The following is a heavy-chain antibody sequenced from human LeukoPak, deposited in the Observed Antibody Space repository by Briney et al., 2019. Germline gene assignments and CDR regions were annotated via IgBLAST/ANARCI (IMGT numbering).Heavy chain of an antibody. CDR1: GGSISSSSYY. Sequence: SETLSLTCTVSGGSISSSSYYWGWIRQPPGKGLEWIGSIYYSGSTYYNPSLRSGATISVVTSKTEFSLKLSSVTAADTAVYYCARHPEWEGNYFDYWGQGTLVTVSS. V-gene: IGHV4-39*01. CDR2: IYYSGST. J-gene: IGHJ4*02. CDR3: ARHPEWEGNYFDY. D-gene: IGHD1-26*01.